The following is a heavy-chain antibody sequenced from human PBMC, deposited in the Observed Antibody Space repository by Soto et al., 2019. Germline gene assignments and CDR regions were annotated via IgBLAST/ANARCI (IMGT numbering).Heavy chain of an antibody. CDR3: AREGSAEYRTYGVDV. D-gene: IGHD4-4*01. V-gene: IGHV1-2*02. CDR2: VNPSSGGT. Sequence: ASVKVSGRASGCTFTWYYMHWVRQAPGQGLEWMGWVNPSSGGTNYAQKFQGRVAMTRDTFISTAYMELSRLQSDDTAVYYCAREGSAEYRTYGVDVWGQGPTVT. J-gene: IGHJ6*02. CDR1: GCTFTWYY.